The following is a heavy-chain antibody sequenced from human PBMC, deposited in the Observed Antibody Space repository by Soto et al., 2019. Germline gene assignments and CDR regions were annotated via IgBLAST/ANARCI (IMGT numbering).Heavy chain of an antibody. J-gene: IGHJ4*02. V-gene: IGHV4-39*01. CDR1: GGSISISSYY. CDR2: IYYSGST. D-gene: IGHD3-22*01. Sequence: QMQLQESGPGLVKPSETLSLTCTVSGGSISISSYYWGWIRQPPGKGLEWIGSIYYSGSTYYNPSLKRRVTISVDTSKNQFSLKLSSVTAADTAVYYCARHAGGDSSGYLFDSWGQGTLVTVSS. CDR3: ARHAGGDSSGYLFDS.